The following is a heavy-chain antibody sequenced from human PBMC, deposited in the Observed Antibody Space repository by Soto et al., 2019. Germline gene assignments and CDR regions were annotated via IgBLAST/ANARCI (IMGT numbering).Heavy chain of an antibody. Sequence: GESLKISCMGSGYGFTSYWISWVRQMPGKGLEWMGRIDPSDSYTNYSPSFQGHVTISADKSISTAYLQWSSLKASDTAMYYCERHASITMVRGVIITVAFDIWGKGTMVIVSS. D-gene: IGHD3-10*01. J-gene: IGHJ3*02. V-gene: IGHV5-10-1*01. CDR2: IDPSDSYT. CDR3: ERHASITMVRGVIITVAFDI. CDR1: GYGFTSYW.